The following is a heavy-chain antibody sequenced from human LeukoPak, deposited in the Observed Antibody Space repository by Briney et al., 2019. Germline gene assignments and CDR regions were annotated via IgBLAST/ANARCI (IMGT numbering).Heavy chain of an antibody. CDR2: IDPNAGGT. CDR1: GYTFTNYY. CDR3: ASLYDIVGTTVDY. V-gene: IGHV1-2*06. Sequence: ASVKVSCKTSGYTFTNYYIHWVRQAPGQGLEWMGRIDPNAGGTKSAKNFQGRVTMTRDTSISTAYMALSGLRSDDTAVYYCASLYDIVGTTVDYWGQGTLVTVSS. J-gene: IGHJ4*02. D-gene: IGHD1-26*01.